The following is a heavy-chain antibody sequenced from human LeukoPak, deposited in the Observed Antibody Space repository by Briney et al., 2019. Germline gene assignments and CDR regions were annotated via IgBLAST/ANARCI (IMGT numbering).Heavy chain of an antibody. J-gene: IGHJ4*02. CDR2: VHYSGIT. CDR1: GASISSYY. D-gene: IGHD3-16*01. CDR3: ASQLGGATFH. Sequence: SVTLSLTCTVSGASISSYYWSWIRQPPGQGLEWIGYVHYSGITDYNPSLHSRVTISLDTSKSQFSRKLSSVTAADTAVYYCASQLGGATFHWGQGTLVTVSS. V-gene: IGHV4-59*03.